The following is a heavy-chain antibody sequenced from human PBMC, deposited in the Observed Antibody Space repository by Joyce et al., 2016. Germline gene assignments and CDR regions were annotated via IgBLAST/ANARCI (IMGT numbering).Heavy chain of an antibody. V-gene: IGHV5-51*01. D-gene: IGHD6-19*01. CDR2: IYPRGSET. CDR3: ARTLAVAGVADY. CDR1: GYNLPNYW. J-gene: IGHJ4*02. Sequence: EVHLVQSGAEVKKPGESLRISFKASGYNLPNYWIGWVRQMPGKGLEWMGIIYPRGSETRYSASFEGQVTFSVDKSDNTAYLQWSSLKASDTAMYYCARTLAVAGVADYWGQGTRVTVSS.